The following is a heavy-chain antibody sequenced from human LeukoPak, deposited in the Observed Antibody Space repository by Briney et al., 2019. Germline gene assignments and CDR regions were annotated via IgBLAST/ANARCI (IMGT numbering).Heavy chain of an antibody. CDR2: ISSSSSYI. D-gene: IGHD6-19*01. CDR3: AKDGYSSGWYYYYMDV. Sequence: GGSLRLSCAASGFTFSSYNMNWVRQAPGKGLEWVSSISSSSSYIYYADSVKGRFTISRDNAKNSLYLQMNSLRAEDTAVYYCAKDGYSSGWYYYYMDVWGKGTTVTISS. V-gene: IGHV3-21*01. J-gene: IGHJ6*03. CDR1: GFTFSSYN.